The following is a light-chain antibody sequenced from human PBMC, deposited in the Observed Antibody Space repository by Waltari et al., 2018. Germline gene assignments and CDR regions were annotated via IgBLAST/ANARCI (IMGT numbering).Light chain of an antibody. V-gene: IGKV3-11*01. CDR1: QSVTNY. CDR3: QQRSKWPLT. J-gene: IGKJ4*01. CDR2: DAS. Sequence: DIVLTQSPATLSLSPGERATLSCRASQSVTNYLAWYQLKPGQAPRLLIYDASNRATGIPARFSGSGSGTDVTLTISNLEPEDSAVYYCQQRSKWPLTFGRGTKVEIK.